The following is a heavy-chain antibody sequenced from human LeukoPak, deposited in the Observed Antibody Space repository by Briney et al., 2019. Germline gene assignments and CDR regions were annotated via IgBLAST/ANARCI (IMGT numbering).Heavy chain of an antibody. V-gene: IGHV3-53*01. CDR1: GFTVSSNY. CDR3: ARNAMDENYFDY. D-gene: IGHD5-18*01. Sequence: GGSLKLSCAASGFTVSSNYMSWVRQAPGKGLEWVSVIYSGGSTYYADSVKGRFTISRDNSKNTLYLQMNSLRAEDTAVYYCARNAMDENYFDYWGQGTLVTVSS. CDR2: IYSGGST. J-gene: IGHJ4*02.